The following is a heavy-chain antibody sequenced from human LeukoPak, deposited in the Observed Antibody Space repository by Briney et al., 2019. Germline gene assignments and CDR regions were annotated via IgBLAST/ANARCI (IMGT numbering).Heavy chain of an antibody. J-gene: IGHJ5*02. CDR2: IYHNGNV. CDR1: GYSISSGYY. D-gene: IGHD2-21*01. Sequence: SETLSLTCAVSGYSISSGYYCGWIRQPPGKGLEWIGTIYHNGNVYYNPSLRSRVTIPVDTSKNQFSLKLNSVTAADTAVYYCARDRPILAAWGWFDPWGQGTLVTVSS. CDR3: ARDRPILAAWGWFDP. V-gene: IGHV4-38-2*02.